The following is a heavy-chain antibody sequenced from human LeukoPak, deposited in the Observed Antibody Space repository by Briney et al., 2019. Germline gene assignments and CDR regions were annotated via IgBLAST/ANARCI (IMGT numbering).Heavy chain of an antibody. CDR3: ARTLNWNYVDY. D-gene: IGHD1-1*01. J-gene: IGHJ4*02. V-gene: IGHV4-39*07. Sequence: SETLSLTCTVSSGSISTSNYYWGWIRQPPGKGLEWIGTIYYSGSTYYNPSLKSRVTISVDTSKNQFSLKLSSVTAADTAVYYCARTLNWNYVDYWGQGTLVTVSS. CDR1: SGSISTSNYY. CDR2: IYYSGST.